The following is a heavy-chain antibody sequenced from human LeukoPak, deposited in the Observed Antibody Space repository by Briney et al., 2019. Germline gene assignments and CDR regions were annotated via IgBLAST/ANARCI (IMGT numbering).Heavy chain of an antibody. CDR3: ADSNFDY. CDR1: GFTFSSYW. D-gene: IGHD5-18*01. V-gene: IGHV3-74*01. J-gene: IGHJ4*02. Sequence: GGPLRLSCEASGFTFSSYWMNWVRQPPGKGLVWVSRINSDGSSTTYADSVKGRFTISRDNAKNTLYLQMNSLRAEDTAVYYCADSNFDYWGQGTLVTVSS. CDR2: INSDGSST.